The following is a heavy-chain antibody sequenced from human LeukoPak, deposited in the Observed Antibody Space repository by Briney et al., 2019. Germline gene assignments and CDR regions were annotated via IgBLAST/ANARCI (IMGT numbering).Heavy chain of an antibody. CDR3: ARNDYNILTGYSY. CDR1: GFTFRTYW. CDR2: IKYDGSEK. D-gene: IGHD3-9*01. V-gene: IGHV3-7*01. Sequence: GGSLRLSCAASGFTFRTYWMSWVRQAPGKGLEWVAHIKYDGSEKYYVDSVKGRFTIPRDDAKNSLYLQMNSLRADDTAVYYCARNDYNILTGYSYWGQGTLVTVSS. J-gene: IGHJ4*02.